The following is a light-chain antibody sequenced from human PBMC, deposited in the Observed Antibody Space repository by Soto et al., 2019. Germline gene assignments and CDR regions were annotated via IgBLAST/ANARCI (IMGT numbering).Light chain of an antibody. CDR3: QQYGSSPRT. Sequence: EIVLTQSPGTLSLSPGERVTLSCRTSQSVGNNFLAWYQQKPGQAPRLLIYGASSRATGIPDRFSGSGSGTDFTLTISRLEPEDFAVYYCQQYGSSPRTFGQGTKLEIK. CDR2: GAS. CDR1: QSVGNNF. V-gene: IGKV3-20*01. J-gene: IGKJ2*01.